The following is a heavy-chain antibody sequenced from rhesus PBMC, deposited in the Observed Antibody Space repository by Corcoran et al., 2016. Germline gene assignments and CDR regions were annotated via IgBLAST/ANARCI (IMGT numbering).Heavy chain of an antibody. J-gene: IGHJ4*01. D-gene: IGHD3-16*01. V-gene: IGHV4-165*01. CDR2: IFGSSGST. CDR1: GGSISNNY. Sequence: QVQLQESGPGLVKPSETLSLTCAVSGGSISNNYWSWIRQPPGKGLEWIGYIFGSSGSTYYNPSLKSRVTMSTDTSKNQFSLRLSSVTAADTAVYYCARDLYSGNYYYFDYWGQGVLVTVSS. CDR3: ARDLYSGNYYYFDY.